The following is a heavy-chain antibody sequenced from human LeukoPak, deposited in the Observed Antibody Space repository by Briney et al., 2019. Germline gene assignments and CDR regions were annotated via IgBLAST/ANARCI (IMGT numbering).Heavy chain of an antibody. J-gene: IGHJ5*02. D-gene: IGHD3-10*01. Sequence: VASVKVSCKASGYTFTSYGISWVRQASGQGLEWMGWISAYNGNTNYAQKFQGRVTITADKSTSTAYMELSSLRSEDTAVYYCARDQQSLVRAENWFDPWGQGTLVTVSS. CDR3: ARDQQSLVRAENWFDP. CDR2: ISAYNGNT. V-gene: IGHV1-18*01. CDR1: GYTFTSYG.